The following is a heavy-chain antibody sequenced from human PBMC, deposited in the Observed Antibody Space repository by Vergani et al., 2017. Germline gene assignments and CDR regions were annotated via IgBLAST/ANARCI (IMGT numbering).Heavy chain of an antibody. Sequence: QLQLQESGPGLVKPSETLSLTCTVSGGSISSSSYYWGWIRQPPGKGLEWIGSIYYSGSTYYNPSLKSRVTISVDTSKNQFSLKLSSVTAADTAVDYCARQGITIFGVVIFETPAFDYWGQGTLVTVSS. V-gene: IGHV4-39*01. D-gene: IGHD3-3*01. CDR1: GGSISSSSYY. CDR3: ARQGITIFGVVIFETPAFDY. CDR2: IYYSGST. J-gene: IGHJ4*02.